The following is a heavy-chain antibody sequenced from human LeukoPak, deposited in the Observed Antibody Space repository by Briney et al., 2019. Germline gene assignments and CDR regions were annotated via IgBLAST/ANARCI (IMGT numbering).Heavy chain of an antibody. J-gene: IGHJ5*02. D-gene: IGHD2-2*01. CDR1: GGSFSGYY. CDR3: AREVDAAAAYNWFDP. CDR2: INHSGST. Sequence: SETLSLTCAVYGGSFSGYYWSWIRQPPGKGLEWTGEINHSGSTNYNPSLKSRVTISVDTFKNQFSLKLSSVTAADTAVYYCAREVDAAAAYNWFDPWGQGTLVAVSS. V-gene: IGHV4-34*01.